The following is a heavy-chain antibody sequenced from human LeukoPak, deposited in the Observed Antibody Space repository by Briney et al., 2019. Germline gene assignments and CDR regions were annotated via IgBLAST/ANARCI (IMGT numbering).Heavy chain of an antibody. V-gene: IGHV1-2*02. CDR2: INPNSGGT. CDR3: ANHLYSSSWYDY. J-gene: IGHJ4*02. D-gene: IGHD6-13*01. Sequence: GASVKVSCKASGYTFTCYYMHWVRQAPGQGLDWMGWINPNSGGTNYAQKFQGRVTMTRDTSISTAYMELSRLRSDDTAVYYCANHLYSSSWYDYWGQETLVTVSS. CDR1: GYTFTCYY.